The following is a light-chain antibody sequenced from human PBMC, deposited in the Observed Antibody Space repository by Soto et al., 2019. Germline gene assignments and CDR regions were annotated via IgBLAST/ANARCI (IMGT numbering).Light chain of an antibody. CDR3: LQHNSYPQT. J-gene: IGKJ1*01. V-gene: IGKV1-17*01. CDR2: AAS. Sequence: DIQMTQSPSSRSACVGDRVTITGLSSQGIRNDLVWYQQKPGKAPKRLIYAASSLQSGVPSRFSGSGSGTEFTLTISSLQPEDFATYYCLQHNSYPQTFGQGTKVDIK. CDR1: QGIRND.